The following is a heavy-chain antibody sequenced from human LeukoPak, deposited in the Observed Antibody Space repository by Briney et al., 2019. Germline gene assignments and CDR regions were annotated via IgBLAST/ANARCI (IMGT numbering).Heavy chain of an antibody. CDR1: GGSFSGSFSDYY. J-gene: IGHJ4*02. Sequence: SETLSLTCAVYGGSFSGSFSDYYLSWIRQPPGKGLEWIGEIDYRGNTNYNPSLKSRVTISVDTSKNQFSLKLSSVTAADTAVYYCARGGHSTFDYWGQGTLVTVSS. D-gene: IGHD6-13*01. V-gene: IGHV4-34*01. CDR2: IDYRGNT. CDR3: ARGGHSTFDY.